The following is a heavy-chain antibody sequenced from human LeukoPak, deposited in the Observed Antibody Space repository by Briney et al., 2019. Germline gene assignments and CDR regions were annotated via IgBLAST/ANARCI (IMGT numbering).Heavy chain of an antibody. CDR1: GGSISSGGYY. J-gene: IGHJ5*02. Sequence: SETLSLTCTVSGGSISSGGYYWSWIRQHPGKGLEWIGYIYYSGSTYYNPSLKSRVTISVDTSKNQFSLKLSSVTAADTAVYYCARDQYGEGLFDPWGQGTLVTVSS. V-gene: IGHV4-31*03. CDR2: IYYSGST. CDR3: ARDQYGEGLFDP. D-gene: IGHD3-10*01.